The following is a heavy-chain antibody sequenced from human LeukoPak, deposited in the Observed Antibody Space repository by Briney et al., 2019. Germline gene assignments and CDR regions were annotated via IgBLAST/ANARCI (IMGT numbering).Heavy chain of an antibody. Sequence: GGSLRLSCAASGFTFSTYPMHWVRQAPGKGLEWVAVISNDGSNKYYADSVKGRFTLSRDSSKNTLYLQMNSLRTEDTAVYYCARDRDWAFDYWGQGILVTVSS. V-gene: IGHV3-30*04. CDR2: ISNDGSNK. J-gene: IGHJ4*02. CDR1: GFTFSTYP. D-gene: IGHD2-21*01. CDR3: ARDRDWAFDY.